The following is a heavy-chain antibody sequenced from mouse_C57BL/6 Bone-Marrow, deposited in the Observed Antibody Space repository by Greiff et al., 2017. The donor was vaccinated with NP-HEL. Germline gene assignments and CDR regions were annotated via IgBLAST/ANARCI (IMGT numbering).Heavy chain of an antibody. CDR1: GFTFSDYY. D-gene: IGHD4-1*01. Sequence: DVKLVESGGGLVQPGGSLKLSCAASGFTFSDYYMYWVRQTPEKRLEWVAYISNGGGSTYYPDTVKGRFTISRDNAKNTLYLQMGRLKSEGTARYYCARHPGGGTSFGYWGQGTTLTVSS. V-gene: IGHV5-12*01. CDR2: ISNGGGST. CDR3: ARHPGGGTSFGY. J-gene: IGHJ2*01.